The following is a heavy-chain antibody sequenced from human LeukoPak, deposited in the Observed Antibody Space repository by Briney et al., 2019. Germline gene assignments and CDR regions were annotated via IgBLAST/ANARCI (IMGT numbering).Heavy chain of an antibody. CDR2: IYTSGST. D-gene: IGHD2-15*01. CDR3: ARSSPYCSGGSCYPFDY. Sequence: SETLSLTCTVSGGSISSYYWSWIRQPAGKGLEWIGRIYTSGSTNYNPSLKSRVTISVDTSKNQFSLKLSSVTAADTAVYYCARSSPYCSGGSCYPFDYWGQGTLVTVSS. J-gene: IGHJ4*02. CDR1: GGSISSYY. V-gene: IGHV4-4*07.